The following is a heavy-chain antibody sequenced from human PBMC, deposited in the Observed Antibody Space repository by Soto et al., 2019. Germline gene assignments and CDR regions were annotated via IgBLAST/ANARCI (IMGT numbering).Heavy chain of an antibody. Sequence: GGSLRLSCAASGFSFSGSTIHWVRQASGKGLEWVGRIKNKANSYATAYAASVKSRFTISRDDSKNTAYLQMNSLKTEDTAVYDGTRNSGDIVVTIDWGQGNLVTVSS. D-gene: IGHD5-12*01. V-gene: IGHV3-73*01. CDR3: TRNSGDIVVTID. J-gene: IGHJ4*02. CDR1: GFSFSGST. CDR2: IKNKANSYAT.